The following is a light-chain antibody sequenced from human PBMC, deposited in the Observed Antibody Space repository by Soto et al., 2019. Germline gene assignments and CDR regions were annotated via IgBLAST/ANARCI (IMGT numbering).Light chain of an antibody. J-gene: IGLJ2*01. V-gene: IGLV2-23*01. Sequence: QSVLTQPASVSGSPGQSITISCTGTISDVVTYNLVSWYQQHPGKAPKLMIYEDTKRPSGVSNRFSGSKSGNTASLTISGLQAEDEADYYCGSYAGSNTLIFGGGTKLTVL. CDR1: ISDVVTYNL. CDR3: GSYAGSNTLI. CDR2: EDT.